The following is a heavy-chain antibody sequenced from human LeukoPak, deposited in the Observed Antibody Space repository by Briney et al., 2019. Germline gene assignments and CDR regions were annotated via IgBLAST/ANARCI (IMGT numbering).Heavy chain of an antibody. CDR2: ISYDGSTK. Sequence: GRSLRLSCAASGFTFSSYAMHWVRQAPGKGLDWVATISYDGSTKYYEDSVKGRFTISRDNSKNALYLQMNSLRAEDTAVYYCAELGITMIGGVWGKGTTVTISS. CDR3: AELGITMIGGV. CDR1: GFTFSSYA. D-gene: IGHD3-10*02. V-gene: IGHV3-30*18. J-gene: IGHJ6*04.